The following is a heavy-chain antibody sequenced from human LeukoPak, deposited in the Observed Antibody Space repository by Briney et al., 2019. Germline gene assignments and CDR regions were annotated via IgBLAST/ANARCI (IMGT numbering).Heavy chain of an antibody. V-gene: IGHV3-21*01. CDR1: GFTFSSYS. Sequence: GGSLRLSCAASGFTFSSYSMNWDRQAPGKGLEWVSSISSRSTYIYYADSVKGRFTISRDNAKNSLFLQMNSLRAEDTALYYCARELLDGSGSTPFDYWGQGTLVTVSS. CDR3: ARELLDGSGSTPFDY. D-gene: IGHD3-10*01. CDR2: ISSRSTYI. J-gene: IGHJ4*02.